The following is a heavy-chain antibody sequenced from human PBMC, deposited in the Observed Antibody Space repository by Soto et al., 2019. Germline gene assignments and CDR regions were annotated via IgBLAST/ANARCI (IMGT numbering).Heavy chain of an antibody. Sequence: QVQLVESGGGVVQPGRSLRLSCAASGFTFSSYGMHWVRQAPGKGLEWVAVISYDGSNKYYADSVKGRFTISRDNSKNTLYLQMNSLRAEDTAVYYCAKDRNWNRPVGAFDIWGQGTMVTVSS. CDR1: GFTFSSYG. D-gene: IGHD1-1*01. CDR2: ISYDGSNK. CDR3: AKDRNWNRPVGAFDI. V-gene: IGHV3-30*18. J-gene: IGHJ3*02.